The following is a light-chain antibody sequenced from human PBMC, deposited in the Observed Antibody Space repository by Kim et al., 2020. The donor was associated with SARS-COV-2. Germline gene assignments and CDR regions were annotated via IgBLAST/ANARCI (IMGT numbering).Light chain of an antibody. V-gene: IGKV3-20*01. J-gene: IGKJ1*01. Sequence: LSPGERATPSCRASQSVSSSYLAWYQQKPGQAPRLLIYGASSRATGIPDRFSGSGSGTDFTLTISRLEPEDFAVYYCQQYGSSPLFGQGTKVDIK. CDR3: QQYGSSPL. CDR2: GAS. CDR1: QSVSSSY.